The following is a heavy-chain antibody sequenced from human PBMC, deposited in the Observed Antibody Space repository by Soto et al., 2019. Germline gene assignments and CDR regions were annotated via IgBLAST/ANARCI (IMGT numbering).Heavy chain of an antibody. D-gene: IGHD3-10*01. J-gene: IGHJ6*02. V-gene: IGHV4-4*02. CDR3: AARPYYYYGLDV. Sequence: PSETLSLTCAVSGGSISSSNWWSWVRQPPGKGLEWIGYVYHNGNAYPKPSLKSRVTISLDGAKNQFSLKMTSVTAADTGLYYCAARPYYYYGLDVWGQGTTVTVSS. CDR2: VYHNGNA. CDR1: GGSISSSNW.